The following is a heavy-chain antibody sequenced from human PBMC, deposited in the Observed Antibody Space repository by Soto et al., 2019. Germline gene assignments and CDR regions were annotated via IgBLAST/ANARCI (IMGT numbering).Heavy chain of an antibody. CDR3: ARPLSRHIVVVPAAMGWFDP. Sequence: QVQLVESGGGLVKPGGSLRLSCAASGFTFSDYYMSWIRQAPGKGLEWVSYISSSGSTIYYADSVKGRFTISRDNAKNSLYLQMNSLRAEDTAVYYCARPLSRHIVVVPAAMGWFDPWGQGTLVTVSS. J-gene: IGHJ5*02. CDR2: ISSSGSTI. D-gene: IGHD2-2*01. CDR1: GFTFSDYY. V-gene: IGHV3-11*01.